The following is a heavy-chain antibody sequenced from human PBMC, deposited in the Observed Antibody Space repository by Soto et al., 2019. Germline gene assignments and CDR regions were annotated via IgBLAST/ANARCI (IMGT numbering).Heavy chain of an antibody. V-gene: IGHV4-30-4*01. CDR1: GGSISSGDYY. CDR2: IYYSGST. CDR3: ASVSWIAAAGTLRSRPRVPKYYFDY. J-gene: IGHJ4*02. D-gene: IGHD6-13*01. Sequence: SETLSLTCTVSGGSISSGDYYWSWIRQPPGKGLEWIRYIYYSGSTYYNPSLKSRVTILVDTSKNQFSLKLSSVTAADTAVYYCASVSWIAAAGTLRSRPRVPKYYFDYWGQGTLVTVSS.